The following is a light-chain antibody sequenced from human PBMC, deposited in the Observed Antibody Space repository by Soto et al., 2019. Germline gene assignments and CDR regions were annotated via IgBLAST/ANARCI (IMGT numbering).Light chain of an antibody. CDR3: QSYDSALSGLYV. CDR1: SSNIGAGYG. J-gene: IGLJ1*01. V-gene: IGLV1-40*01. Sequence: QSVLTQPPSVSGAPGQRVTISCTGSSSNIGAGYGVHWYQQLPGTDPKLLIYSNSNRPSGVPDRFSGSKSSTSASLAITGLQADDEADYYCQSYDSALSGLYVFGTGTKLTVL. CDR2: SNS.